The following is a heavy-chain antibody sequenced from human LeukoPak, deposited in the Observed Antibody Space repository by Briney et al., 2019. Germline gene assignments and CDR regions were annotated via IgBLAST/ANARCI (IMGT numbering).Heavy chain of an antibody. CDR3: ATNYWEYQLCNGMDV. CDR2: ISSSSSYI. V-gene: IGHV3-21*01. CDR1: GFTFSSYS. Sequence: KTGGSLRLSCAASGFTFSSYSMNWVRQAPGKGLEWVSSISSSSSYIYYADSVKGRFTISRDNAKNSLYLQMNSLRAEDTAVYYCATNYWEYQLCNGMDVWGQGTTVTVSS. D-gene: IGHD2-2*01. J-gene: IGHJ6*02.